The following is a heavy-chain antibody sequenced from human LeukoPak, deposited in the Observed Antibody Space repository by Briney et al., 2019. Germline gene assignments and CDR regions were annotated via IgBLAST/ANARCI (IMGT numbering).Heavy chain of an antibody. Sequence: PSETLSLTCTVSGGSISSYYWSWLRQPPGKGLEWIGYIYTSVTTNYNPSLKSRVTLSVDTSKKQFSLKLSSVTAADTAVYYCARHVRVVVPAAPDKYSHCMDVWGKGTTVTVSS. CDR1: GGSISSYY. J-gene: IGHJ6*03. CDR3: ARHVRVVVPAAPDKYSHCMDV. V-gene: IGHV4-4*09. D-gene: IGHD2-2*01. CDR2: IYTSVTT.